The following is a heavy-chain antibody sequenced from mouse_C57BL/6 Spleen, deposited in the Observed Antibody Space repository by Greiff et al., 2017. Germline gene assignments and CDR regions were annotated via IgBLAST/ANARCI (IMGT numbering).Heavy chain of an antibody. CDR2: IDPETGGT. CDR1: GYTFTDYE. D-gene: IGHD1-1*01. V-gene: IGHV1-15*01. Sequence: VQLVESGAELVRPGASVTLSCKASGYTFTDYEMHWVKQTPVHGLEWIGAIDPETGGTAYNQKFKGKAILTADKSSSTAYMELRSLTSEDSAVYYCTRKGRSEYWGQGTTLTVSS. J-gene: IGHJ2*01. CDR3: TRKGRSEY.